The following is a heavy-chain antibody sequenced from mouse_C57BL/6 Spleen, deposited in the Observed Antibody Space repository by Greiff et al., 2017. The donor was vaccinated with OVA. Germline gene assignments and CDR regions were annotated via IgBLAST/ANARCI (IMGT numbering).Heavy chain of an antibody. CDR2: IDPENGDT. D-gene: IGHD1-1*01. CDR1: GFNIKDDY. CDR3: TTPYYYGRGTWFAY. V-gene: IGHV14-4*01. J-gene: IGHJ3*01. Sequence: VQLQQSGAELVRPGASVKLSCTASGFNIKDDYMHWVKQRPEQGLEWIGWIDPENGDTEYASKFQGKATITADTSSNTAYLQLSSLTSEDTAVYYCTTPYYYGRGTWFAYWGQGTLVTVSA.